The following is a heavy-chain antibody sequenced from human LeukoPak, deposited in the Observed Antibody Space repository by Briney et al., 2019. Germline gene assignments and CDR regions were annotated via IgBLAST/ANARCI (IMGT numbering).Heavy chain of an antibody. Sequence: ASVKVSCKVSGYTLTEFSMHWVRQASGKGLEWMGGFDPEDGETIYAQKFQGRVTMTEDTSTDTAHLELSSLRSEDTAVYYCASSVDLVANYYFDHWGQGTLVTASS. J-gene: IGHJ4*02. CDR2: FDPEDGET. CDR3: ASSVDLVANYYFDH. D-gene: IGHD5-12*01. V-gene: IGHV1-24*01. CDR1: GYTLTEFS.